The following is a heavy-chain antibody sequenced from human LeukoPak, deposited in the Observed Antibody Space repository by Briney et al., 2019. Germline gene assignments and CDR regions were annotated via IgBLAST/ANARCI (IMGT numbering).Heavy chain of an antibody. J-gene: IGHJ4*02. CDR1: GYTFTSYD. CDR2: MNPNSGNT. V-gene: IGHV1-8*01. CDR3: ARVKRQWLVRDYFDY. D-gene: IGHD6-19*01. Sequence: ASVKVSCKGSGYTFTSYDINWVRQATGQGLEWMGWMNPNSGNTGYAQKFQGRVTMTRNTSISTAYMELSSLRSEDTAVYYCARVKRQWLVRDYFDYWGQGTLVTVSS.